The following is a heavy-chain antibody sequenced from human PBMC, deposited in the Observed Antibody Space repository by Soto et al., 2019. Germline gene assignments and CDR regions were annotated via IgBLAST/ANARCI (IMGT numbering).Heavy chain of an antibody. D-gene: IGHD5-18*01. CDR1: GFTFSSYS. CDR3: ARVAASYYYYGMDV. Sequence: GESLKISCAASGFTFSSYSMNWVRQAPGKGLEWVSYISSSSSTIYYADSVKGRFTISRDNAKNSLYLQMNSLRDEDTAVYYCARVAASYYYYGMDVWGQGTTVTVSS. J-gene: IGHJ6*02. CDR2: ISSSSSTI. V-gene: IGHV3-48*02.